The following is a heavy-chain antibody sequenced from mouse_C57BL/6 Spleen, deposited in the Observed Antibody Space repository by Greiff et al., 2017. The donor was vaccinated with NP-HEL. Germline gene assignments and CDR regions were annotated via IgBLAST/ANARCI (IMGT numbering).Heavy chain of an antibody. CDR1: GYTFTDYY. CDR2: INPNNGGT. D-gene: IGHD1-1*01. V-gene: IGHV1-26*01. CDR3: AAYYYGRGYFDY. Sequence: EVQLQQSGPELVKPGASVKISCKASGYTFTDYYMNWVKQSHGKSLEWIGDINPNNGGTSYNQKFKGKATLPVDKSASTAYMELRSLTSEDSAVYYCAAYYYGRGYFDYWGQGTTLTVSS. J-gene: IGHJ2*01.